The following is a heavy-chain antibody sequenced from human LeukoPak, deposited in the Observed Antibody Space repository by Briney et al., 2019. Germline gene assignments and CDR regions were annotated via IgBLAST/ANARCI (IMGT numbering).Heavy chain of an antibody. CDR2: IYHSGST. CDR1: GYSISSGYY. D-gene: IGHD5-18*01. CDR3: ARLDTAMVREGFYYFDY. J-gene: IGHJ4*02. Sequence: SETLSLTCTVSGYSISSGYYWGWIRQPPGKGLEWIGSIYHSGSTYYNPSLKSRVTISVDTSKNQFSLKLSSVTAADTAVYYCARLDTAMVREGFYYFDYWGQGTLVTVSS. V-gene: IGHV4-38-2*02.